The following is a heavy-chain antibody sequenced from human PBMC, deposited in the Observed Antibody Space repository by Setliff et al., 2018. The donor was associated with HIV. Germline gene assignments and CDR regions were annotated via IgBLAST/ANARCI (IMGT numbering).Heavy chain of an antibody. Sequence: GSLRLSCAASGFTFSNYNMNWVRQSPGKGLEWIGNVYHSGGTDYNPSLRSRVTISVDTSTNQFSLNLASVTAADTAVYYCTRRFEKWLAFDYWGQGTLVTVSS. CDR2: VYHSGGT. CDR1: GFTFSNYN. CDR3: TRRFEKWLAFDY. D-gene: IGHD6-19*01. J-gene: IGHJ4*02. V-gene: IGHV4-59*04.